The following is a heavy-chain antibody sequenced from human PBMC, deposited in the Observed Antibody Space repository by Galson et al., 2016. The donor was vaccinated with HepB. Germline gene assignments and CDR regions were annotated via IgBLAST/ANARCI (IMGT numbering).Heavy chain of an antibody. Sequence: SVKVSCKASGYMFSSYALHWMRQAPGQRLEWLGWVNAGNRNTKYSQKFQGRVTFTWDTSASTFYMDLRSLRSEDTALYFCARENWNYPDFWGQGTLVTVSS. CDR3: ARENWNYPDF. D-gene: IGHD3-3*01. J-gene: IGHJ4*02. V-gene: IGHV1-3*01. CDR1: GYMFSSYA. CDR2: VNAGNRNT.